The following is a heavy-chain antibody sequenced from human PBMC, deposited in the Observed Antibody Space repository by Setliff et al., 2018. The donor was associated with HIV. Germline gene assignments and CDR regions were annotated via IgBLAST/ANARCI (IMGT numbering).Heavy chain of an antibody. J-gene: IGHJ3*02. D-gene: IGHD3-10*01. CDR3: AGPRGDEAFDI. V-gene: IGHV1-69*10. CDR2: IISILDIT. CDR1: GGTSSTHA. Sequence: ASVKVSCKASGGTSSTHAMNWVRQAPGQGLEWMGQIISILDITTYAQQLQGRVTITADESTSTFYMELSSLRSADTAVYYCAGPRGDEAFDIWVQGTKVTVSS.